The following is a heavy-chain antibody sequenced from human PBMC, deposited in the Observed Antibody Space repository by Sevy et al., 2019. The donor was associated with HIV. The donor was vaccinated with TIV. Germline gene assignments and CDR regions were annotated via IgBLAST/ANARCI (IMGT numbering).Heavy chain of an antibody. J-gene: IGHJ4*02. V-gene: IGHV3-23*01. CDR2: XSXXXGXI. D-gene: IGHD2-8*01. CDR3: ARXXXTXXXXX. CDR1: XXXXNIYS. Sequence: GGSLXLXCATXXXXXNIYSMXXXXXAXXXXLEXXXXXSXXXGXINYADSVKGRFTISRDNSENTLYLEMNSLRAEDTALYFCARXXXTXXXXXWGXGTLVTVSS.